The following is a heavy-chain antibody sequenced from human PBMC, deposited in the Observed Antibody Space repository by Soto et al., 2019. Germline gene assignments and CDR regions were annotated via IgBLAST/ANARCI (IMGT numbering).Heavy chain of an antibody. CDR3: ASSLIGYCISTSCSLGFDY. V-gene: IGHV5-51*01. CDR1: GYSFTSYW. D-gene: IGHD2-2*01. J-gene: IGHJ4*02. Sequence: GESLKISCKGSGYSFTSYWIGWVRQMPGKGLEWMGFIYPGDSDTRYSPSFQGQVTISADKSISTAYLQWSSLKASDTAMYYCASSLIGYCISTSCSLGFDYWGQGTLVTVSS. CDR2: IYPGDSDT.